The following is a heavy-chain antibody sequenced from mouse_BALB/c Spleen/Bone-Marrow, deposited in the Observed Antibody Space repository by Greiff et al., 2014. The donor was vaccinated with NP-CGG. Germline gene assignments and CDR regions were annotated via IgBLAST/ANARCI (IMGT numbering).Heavy chain of an antibody. Sequence: EVMLVESGGGLVQPGGSMKISCVASGYTFSNYWMNWVRQSPGKGLEWVGDIRLKTNNYATQYAESVKGRFTISRDDSKNSVYLQMNNLRAEDTGSYYCTRVLRRLDYWGQGTSLTVSA. CDR2: IRLKTNNYAT. V-gene: IGHV6-6*02. J-gene: IGHJ2*02. D-gene: IGHD1-2*01. CDR1: GYTFSNYW. CDR3: TRVLRRLDY.